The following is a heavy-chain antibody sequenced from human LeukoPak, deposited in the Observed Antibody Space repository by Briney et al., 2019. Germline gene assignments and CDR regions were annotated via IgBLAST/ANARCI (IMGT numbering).Heavy chain of an antibody. CDR1: GFTFSSYA. J-gene: IGHJ4*02. CDR3: AKPYDSSGYYYIDY. Sequence: GGSLRLSSAASGFTFSSYAISWVRQAPGKGLEWVSAISGSGGSTYYADSVKGRFTMSRDNSKNTLYLQMNSLRAEDTAVYYCAKPYDSSGYYYIDYWGQGTLVTVSS. V-gene: IGHV3-23*01. CDR2: ISGSGGST. D-gene: IGHD3-22*01.